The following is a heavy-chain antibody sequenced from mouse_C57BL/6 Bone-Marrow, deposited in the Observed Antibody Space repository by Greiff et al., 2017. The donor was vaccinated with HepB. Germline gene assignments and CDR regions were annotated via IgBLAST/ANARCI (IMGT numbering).Heavy chain of an antibody. V-gene: IGHV1-78*01. D-gene: IGHD2-3*01. J-gene: IGHJ1*03. CDR1: GYTFTDHT. Sequence: VQLQQSDAELVKPGASVKISCKVSGYTFTDHTIHWMKQRPEQGLEWIGCIYPREGSTKYNEKFKGKATLTADKSSSTAYMQLNSLTSEDSAVYVCARGGYDGYYLWYFDVWGTGTTVTVSS. CDR2: IYPREGST. CDR3: ARGGYDGYYLWYFDV.